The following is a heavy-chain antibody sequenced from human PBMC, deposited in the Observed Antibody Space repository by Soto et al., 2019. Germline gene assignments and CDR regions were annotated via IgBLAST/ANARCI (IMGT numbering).Heavy chain of an antibody. CDR2: INSGSTSV. CDR3: ARCSGRSNY. D-gene: IGHD2-15*01. CDR1: GFSFSISA. V-gene: IGHV3-21*02. Sequence: DVQLVESGGGLVKPGGSLRLSCEVSGFSFSISAMNWVRQAPGKGLEWGSSINSGSTSVRYADSGKGWFTTSRVNASNSLSLILNNMSVKDTAVYDCARCSGRSNYWCQGNRFTVSS. J-gene: IGHJ4*02.